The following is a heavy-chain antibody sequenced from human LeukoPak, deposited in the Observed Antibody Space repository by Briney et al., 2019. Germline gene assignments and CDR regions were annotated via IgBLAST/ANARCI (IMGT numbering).Heavy chain of an antibody. V-gene: IGHV3-53*01. CDR2: IYSGGTT. CDR1: GLTVSSNY. D-gene: IGHD3-22*01. J-gene: IGHJ4*02. Sequence: GGSLRLSCAASGLTVSSNYMTWVRQAQGKGLEWVSIIYSGGTTHYADSVKGRFTISGDNSKNTPYLQMNSLRAEDTAVYYCARLLYYYDSSIYQRYFDYWGQGTLVTVSS. CDR3: ARLLYYYDSSIYQRYFDY.